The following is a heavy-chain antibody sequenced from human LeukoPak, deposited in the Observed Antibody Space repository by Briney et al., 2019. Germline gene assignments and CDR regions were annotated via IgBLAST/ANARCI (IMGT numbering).Heavy chain of an antibody. D-gene: IGHD2-2*01. J-gene: IGHJ3*02. CDR1: GVSISSSSYY. CDR3: ARHGISLGYCSSTSCPTPDAFDI. Sequence: SETLSLTCTVSGVSISSSSYYWGWIRQPPGKGLEWIGSIYYSGSTYYNPSLKSRVTISVDTSKNQFSLKLSSVTAADTAVYYCARHGISLGYCSSTSCPTPDAFDIWGQGTMVTVSS. V-gene: IGHV4-39*01. CDR2: IYYSGST.